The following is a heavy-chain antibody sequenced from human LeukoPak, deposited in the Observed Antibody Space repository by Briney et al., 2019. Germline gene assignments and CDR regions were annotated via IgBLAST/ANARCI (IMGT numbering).Heavy chain of an antibody. CDR2: ISGSGAAT. V-gene: IGHV3-23*01. CDR3: AKFSPYGGNSY. J-gene: IGHJ1*01. CDR1: EFTGFTFSGSA. Sequence: GGSLRLSCAASEFTGFTFSGSAMSWVRQAPGKGLEWVSAISGSGAATFYTDSVKGRFTISRDNSKNTLYLQMNSLKVEDTALYYCAKFSPYGGNSYWGQGTLVTVSS. D-gene: IGHD4-23*01.